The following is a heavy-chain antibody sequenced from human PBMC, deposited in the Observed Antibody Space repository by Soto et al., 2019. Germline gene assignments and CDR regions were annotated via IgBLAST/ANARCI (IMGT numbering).Heavy chain of an antibody. D-gene: IGHD2-2*02. J-gene: IGHJ6*02. Sequence: QVQLVQSGAEVKKPGASVKVSCKASGYTFTDYYMHWVRQAPGQGLEWMGWINPNTGGTNYAQNFQGTVTMTRDTSLSTAYMELSRLRSDDTAVYYCARVGEYQVVYGYYHYGMDVWGQGTTVTASS. CDR3: ARVGEYQVVYGYYHYGMDV. V-gene: IGHV1-2*02. CDR1: GYTFTDYY. CDR2: INPNTGGT.